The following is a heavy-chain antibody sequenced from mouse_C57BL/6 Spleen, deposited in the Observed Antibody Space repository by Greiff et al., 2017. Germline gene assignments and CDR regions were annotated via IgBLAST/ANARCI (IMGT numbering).Heavy chain of an antibody. D-gene: IGHD2-4*01. Sequence: EVKLVESGGGLVKPGGSLKLSCAASGFTFSDYGMHWVRQAPEKGLEWVAYISSGSSTIYYADTVKGRSTISRDNAKNTLFLQMTSLRSEDTTMYYCAARGLRRGDDYFDYWGQGTTLTVSS. CDR3: AARGLRRGDDYFDY. V-gene: IGHV5-17*01. J-gene: IGHJ2*01. CDR1: GFTFSDYG. CDR2: ISSGSSTI.